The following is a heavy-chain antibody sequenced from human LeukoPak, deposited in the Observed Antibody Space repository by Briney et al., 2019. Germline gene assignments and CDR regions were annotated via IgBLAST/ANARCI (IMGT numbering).Heavy chain of an antibody. Sequence: GESLKISCKASGYSFSTYWIGWVRRMPGKGLEWMGIIYPGDSDTMYSPSFQVQVTISADKPISTAYLQWSSLKASDTAMYYCAVMATKTVAFDIWGQGTMVTVSS. CDR2: IYPGDSDT. D-gene: IGHD5-24*01. J-gene: IGHJ3*02. CDR1: GYSFSTYW. CDR3: AVMATKTVAFDI. V-gene: IGHV5-51*01.